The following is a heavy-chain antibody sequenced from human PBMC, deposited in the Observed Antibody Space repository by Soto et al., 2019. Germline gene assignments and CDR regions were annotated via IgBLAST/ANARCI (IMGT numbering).Heavy chain of an antibody. J-gene: IGHJ5*02. D-gene: IGHD6-13*01. Sequence: SETLSLTCTVSGGSISSYYWSWIRQPPGKGLEWIGYIYYSGSTNYNPSLKSRVTISVDTSKNQFSLKLSSVTAADTAVYYCARAPIAGIAALTEFDPWGQGTLVTVSS. V-gene: IGHV4-59*01. CDR3: ARAPIAGIAALTEFDP. CDR2: IYYSGST. CDR1: GGSISSYY.